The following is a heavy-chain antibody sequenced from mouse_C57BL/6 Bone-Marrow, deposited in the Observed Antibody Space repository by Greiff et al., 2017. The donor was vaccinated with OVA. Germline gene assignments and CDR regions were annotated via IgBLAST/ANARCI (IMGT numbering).Heavy chain of an antibody. J-gene: IGHJ3*01. Sequence: EVKLMESGPELVKPGASVKISCKASGYTFTDYYMNWVKQSHGKSLEWIGDINPNNGGTSYNQKFKGKATLTVDKSSSTAYMELRSLTSEDSAVYYCARGYYWFAYWGQGTLVTVSA. CDR1: GYTFTDYY. CDR2: INPNNGGT. CDR3: ARGYYWFAY. V-gene: IGHV1-26*01. D-gene: IGHD2-3*01.